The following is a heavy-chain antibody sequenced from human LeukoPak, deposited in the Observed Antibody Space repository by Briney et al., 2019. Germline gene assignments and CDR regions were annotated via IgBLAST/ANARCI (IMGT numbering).Heavy chain of an antibody. CDR2: FDPEDGET. CDR1: GYTLTELS. Sequence: ASVKVSCKVSGYTLTELSFHWVRQAPGKGLEWMGGFDPEDGETIYAQKFQGRVTMTEDTSTDTAYMELSSLISEDTALYYCATFDYSSSWYVGFDYWGQGALVTVSS. CDR3: ATFDYSSSWYVGFDY. V-gene: IGHV1-24*01. J-gene: IGHJ4*02. D-gene: IGHD6-13*01.